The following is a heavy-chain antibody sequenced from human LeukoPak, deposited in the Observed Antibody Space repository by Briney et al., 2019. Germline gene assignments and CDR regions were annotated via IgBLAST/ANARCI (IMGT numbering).Heavy chain of an antibody. D-gene: IGHD3-10*01. J-gene: IGHJ5*02. CDR3: ARSPYGSGSYFIRSDNNWFDP. Sequence: SETLSLTCAVSGGSISSGGYSWSWTRQPPGQGLEWIGYIYHSGSTYYNPSLKSRVTISVDRSKNQFSLKLSSVTAADTAVYYCARSPYGSGSYFIRSDNNWFDPWGQGTLVTVSS. CDR1: GGSISSGGYS. CDR2: IYHSGST. V-gene: IGHV4-30-2*01.